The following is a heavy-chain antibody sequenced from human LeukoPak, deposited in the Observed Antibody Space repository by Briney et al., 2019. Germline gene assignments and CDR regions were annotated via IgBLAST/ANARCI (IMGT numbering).Heavy chain of an antibody. Sequence: GGSLRLSCAASGFTFSSYAMHWVRQAPGKGLEWVAVISYDGSNKYYADSVKGRFTISRDNSKNTLYLQMNSLRAEDTAVYYCARDWRIWGQGTMVTVSS. CDR2: ISYDGSNK. CDR1: GFTFSSYA. V-gene: IGHV3-30*04. J-gene: IGHJ3*02. CDR3: ARDWRI.